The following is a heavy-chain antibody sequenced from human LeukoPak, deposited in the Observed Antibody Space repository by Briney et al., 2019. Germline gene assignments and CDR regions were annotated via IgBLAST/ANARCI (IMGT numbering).Heavy chain of an antibody. V-gene: IGHV5-51*01. D-gene: IGHD3-3*01. CDR2: IYPGDSET. CDR1: GYSFTTYW. J-gene: IGHJ4*02. CDR3: ARIPQGPTEWFAPDY. Sequence: GECLEISCMGSGYSFTTYWIGWVRQMPGKGLEWMGIIYPGDSETRYSPSFQGQVTISADKSISTAYLQWNSLKASDTAMYFCARIPQGPTEWFAPDYWGQGTLVTVSS.